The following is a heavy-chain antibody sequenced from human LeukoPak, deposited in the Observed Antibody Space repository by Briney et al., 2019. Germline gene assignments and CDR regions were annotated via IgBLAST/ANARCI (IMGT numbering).Heavy chain of an antibody. CDR2: IYYSGST. J-gene: IGHJ3*01. D-gene: IGHD6-13*01. Sequence: SEALSLTCTVSGVSISSYYWSWIRQPPGKGLEWIGYIYYSGSTNYNPSLKSRVTISLDTSKNQFSLKLSSVTAEDTAVYYCARHDGSSWYYAFDVWGQGTMVTVSS. CDR3: ARHDGSSWYYAFDV. V-gene: IGHV4-59*08. CDR1: GVSISSYY.